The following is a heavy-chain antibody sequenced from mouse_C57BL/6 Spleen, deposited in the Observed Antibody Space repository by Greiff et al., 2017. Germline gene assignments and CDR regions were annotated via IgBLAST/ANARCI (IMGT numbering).Heavy chain of an antibody. CDR2: ISDGGSYT. V-gene: IGHV5-4*01. D-gene: IGHD1-1*01. CDR1: GFTFSSYA. CDR3: ARDGSSYEYYFDY. J-gene: IGHJ2*01. Sequence: EVMLVESGGGLVKPGGSLKLSCAASGFTFSSYAMSWVRQTPGKRLEWVATISDGGSYTYYPDNVKGRFTISRDNAKNNLYLQMSHLKSEDTAMYYCARDGSSYEYYFDYWGQGTTLTVSS.